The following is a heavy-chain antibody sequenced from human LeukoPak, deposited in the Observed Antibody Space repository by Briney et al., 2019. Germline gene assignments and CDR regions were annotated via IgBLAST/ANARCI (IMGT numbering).Heavy chain of an antibody. V-gene: IGHV3-48*01. Sequence: GGSLRLSCAASGFTFSSYSMNWVRQAPGKGLEWVSYISSSSSTIYYADSVKGRFTISRDNAKNSLYLQMNSLRAEDTAVYYCARRGENYDFWSGYYPLDYWGQGTLVTVSS. J-gene: IGHJ4*02. D-gene: IGHD3-3*01. CDR1: GFTFSSYS. CDR3: ARRGENYDFWSGYYPLDY. CDR2: ISSSSSTI.